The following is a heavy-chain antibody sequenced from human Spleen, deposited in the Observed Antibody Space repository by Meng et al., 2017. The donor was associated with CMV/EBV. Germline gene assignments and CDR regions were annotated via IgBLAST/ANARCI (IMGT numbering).Heavy chain of an antibody. V-gene: IGHV3-7*03. CDR1: GFTFSSYG. CDR3: AAIEY. CDR2: IKQDGTEK. Sequence: GESLKISCAASGFTFSSYGMHWVRQAPGKGLEWLANIKQDGTEKHYVDSVKGRFTISRDSAKNTLYLQMNSLRAEDTAVYYCAAIEYWGQGTLVTVSS. J-gene: IGHJ4*02.